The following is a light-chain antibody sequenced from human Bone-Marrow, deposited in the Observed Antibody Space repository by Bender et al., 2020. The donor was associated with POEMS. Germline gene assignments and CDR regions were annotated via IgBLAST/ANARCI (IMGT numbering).Light chain of an antibody. CDR1: NTDFGTYYD. J-gene: IGLJ2*01. Sequence: QSALTQPASVSGSPGQSITISCTGTNTDFGTYYDDVSWYQQLPGKAPQLILYDNNKRPSGVSSRFSASWSGNTTSLTISGLQPEDDGIYYCSSFTNSVLFGGGTKLTVL. CDR2: DNN. CDR3: SSFTNSVL. V-gene: IGLV2-23*01.